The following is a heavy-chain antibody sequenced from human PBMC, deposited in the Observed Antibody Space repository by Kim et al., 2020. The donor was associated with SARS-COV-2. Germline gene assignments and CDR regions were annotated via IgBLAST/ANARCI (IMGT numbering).Heavy chain of an antibody. CDR1: GFTFSSYG. D-gene: IGHD3-9*01. Sequence: GGSLRLSCAASGFTFSSYGMHWVRQAPGKGLEWVAVISYDGSNKYYADSVKGRFTISRDNSKNTLYLQMNSLRAEDTAVYYCAKDLGRYFDWLLPYYYYYGMDVWGQGTTVTVSS. V-gene: IGHV3-30*18. J-gene: IGHJ6*02. CDR2: ISYDGSNK. CDR3: AKDLGRYFDWLLPYYYYYGMDV.